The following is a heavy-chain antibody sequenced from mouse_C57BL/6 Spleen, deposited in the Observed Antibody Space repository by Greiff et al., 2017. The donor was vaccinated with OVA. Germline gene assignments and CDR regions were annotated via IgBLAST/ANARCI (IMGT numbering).Heavy chain of an antibody. CDR1: GFNIKDDY. CDR3: TTYYSNLAWFAY. V-gene: IGHV14-4*01. J-gene: IGHJ3*01. CDR2: IDPENGDT. D-gene: IGHD2-5*01. Sequence: VQLKQSGAELVRPGASVKLSCTASGFNIKDDYMHWVKQRPEQGLEWIGWIDPENGDTEYASKFQGKATITADTSSNTAYLQLSSLTSEDAAVYYCTTYYSNLAWFAYWGQGTLVTVSA.